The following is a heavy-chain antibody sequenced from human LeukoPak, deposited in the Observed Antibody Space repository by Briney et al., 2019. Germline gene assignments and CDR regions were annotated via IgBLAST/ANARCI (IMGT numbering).Heavy chain of an antibody. Sequence: VGSLRLSCAASGFTFSSYAMSWVRQAPGKGLEWVSAISGSGGSTYYADSVKGRFTISRDNSKNTLYLQMNSLRAEDTAVYYCAKDGSAGWDWYFDLWGRGTLVTVSS. CDR1: GFTFSSYA. V-gene: IGHV3-23*01. CDR2: ISGSGGST. J-gene: IGHJ2*01. D-gene: IGHD1-26*01. CDR3: AKDGSAGWDWYFDL.